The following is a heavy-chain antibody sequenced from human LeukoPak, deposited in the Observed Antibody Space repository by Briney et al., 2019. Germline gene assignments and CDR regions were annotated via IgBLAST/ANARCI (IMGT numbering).Heavy chain of an antibody. CDR1: GFTFSGSA. CDR2: IRSKANSYAT. J-gene: IGHJ4*02. Sequence: GSLRLSCTASGFTFSGSAMHWVRQASGKGLEWVGRIRSKANSYATAYAASVKGRFTISRDDSKNTAYLQMNSLKTEDTAVYYRTRHGAVGPPAWGQGTLVTVSS. D-gene: IGHD2-2*01. V-gene: IGHV3-73*01. CDR3: TRHGAVGPPA.